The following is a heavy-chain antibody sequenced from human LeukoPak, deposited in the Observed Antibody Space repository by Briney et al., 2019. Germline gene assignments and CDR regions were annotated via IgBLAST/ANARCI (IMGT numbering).Heavy chain of an antibody. D-gene: IGHD3-22*01. CDR3: AHRPTNIYYYDSSGYYSVDAFDI. CDR1: GFSLSTSGVG. CDR2: IYWNDDK. Sequence: SGPTLVNPTQTLTLTCTFSGFSLSTSGVGVGWIRQPPGKALEWLALIYWNDDKRYSPSLKSRLTITKDTSKNQVVLTMTNMDPVDTATYYCAHRPTNIYYYDSSGYYSVDAFDIWGQGTRVTVSS. J-gene: IGHJ3*02. V-gene: IGHV2-5*01.